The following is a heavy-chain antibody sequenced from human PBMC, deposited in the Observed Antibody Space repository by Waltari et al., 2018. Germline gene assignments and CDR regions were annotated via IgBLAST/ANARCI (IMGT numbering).Heavy chain of an antibody. CDR1: GYTFTGYS. CDR3: ARASSSWGPNFDY. V-gene: IGHV1-2*06. Sequence: QVQLVQSGAEVKKPGASVKVSCKASGYTFTGYSMHWVRQAPGQGLEWMGRINPNSGGTNYAQKFQGRVTMTRDTSISTAYMELSRLRSDDTAVYYCARASSSWGPNFDYWGQGTLVTVSS. CDR2: INPNSGGT. J-gene: IGHJ4*02. D-gene: IGHD6-13*01.